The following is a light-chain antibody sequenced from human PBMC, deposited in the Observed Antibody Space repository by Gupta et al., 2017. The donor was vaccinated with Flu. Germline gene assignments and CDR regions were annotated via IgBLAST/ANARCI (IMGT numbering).Light chain of an antibody. J-gene: IGKJ5*01. CDR3: QQRINWPIT. V-gene: IGKV3-11*01. CDR2: DAS. CDR1: QSVSSY. Sequence: GERATLSCRASQSVSSYLAWYQQKPGQAPRLLISDASIRATAISARFSGSGSGTDFTLTISSLQPEDFAVYYCQQRINWPITFGQGTRLEIK.